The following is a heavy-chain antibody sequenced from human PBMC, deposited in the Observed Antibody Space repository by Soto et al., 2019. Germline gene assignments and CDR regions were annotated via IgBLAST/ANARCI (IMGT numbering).Heavy chain of an antibody. V-gene: IGHV4-31*03. J-gene: IGHJ6*02. CDR3: ARDRSSWIRGGMDV. Sequence: QVQLQESGPGLVKPSQTLSLTCTVSGGSISSGGYYWSWIRQHPGKGLEWIGYIYYSGSTYYNPSLKSRVTISVDTSKNQFYLKLSSVTAADTAVYYCARDRSSWIRGGMDVWGQGTTVTVSS. CDR2: IYYSGST. D-gene: IGHD6-13*01. CDR1: GGSISSGGYY.